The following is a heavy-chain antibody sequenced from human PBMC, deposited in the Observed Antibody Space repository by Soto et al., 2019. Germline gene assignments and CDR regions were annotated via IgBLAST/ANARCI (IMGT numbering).Heavy chain of an antibody. V-gene: IGHV4-31*03. CDR2: IYSRGNT. CDR3: ARGTYYFYMDV. Sequence: QGQLQESGPGLVKPAQTLSLTCTVSAGSIGSGFYCWRWIRQPPRKRLEWIGYIYSRGNTYYKPSPKSRVTISLDTADNQFSLTLSSVTAADAAVYYCARGTYYFYMDVWGKGATVTVSS. J-gene: IGHJ6*03. CDR1: AGSIGSGFYC.